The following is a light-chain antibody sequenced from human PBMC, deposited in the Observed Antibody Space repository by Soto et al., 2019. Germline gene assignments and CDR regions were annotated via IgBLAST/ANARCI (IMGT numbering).Light chain of an antibody. CDR3: QQRSSWPLT. CDR2: DTS. Sequence: EIVLTQSPATLSLSPGERATLSCRASQSVGSALTWYQHKPGQAPSLLIYDTSNRAAGIPVRFSGSGSATDFTLTISSLEPEDFAVYYCQQRSSWPLTFGQGTELEIK. J-gene: IGKJ2*01. V-gene: IGKV3-11*01. CDR1: QSVGSA.